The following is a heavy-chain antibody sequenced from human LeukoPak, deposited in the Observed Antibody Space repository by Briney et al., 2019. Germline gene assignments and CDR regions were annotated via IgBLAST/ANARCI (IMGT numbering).Heavy chain of an antibody. CDR1: GFTFSSYA. V-gene: IGHV3-23*01. CDR2: ISGSGGST. J-gene: IGHJ4*02. D-gene: IGHD3-3*01. CDR3: AKGLTYYDFWSGSDEFDY. Sequence: GGSLRLSCAASGFTFSSYAMSWVRQDPGKGLEWVSAISGSGGSTYYADSVKGRFTISRDNSKNTLYLQMNSLRAEDMAVYYCAKGLTYYDFWSGSDEFDYWGQGTLVTVSS.